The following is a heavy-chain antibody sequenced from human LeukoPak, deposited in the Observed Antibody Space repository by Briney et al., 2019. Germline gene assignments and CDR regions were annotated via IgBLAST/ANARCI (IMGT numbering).Heavy chain of an antibody. CDR3: ARESKSYDGSGFYHDY. CDR1: GGSIRNYF. Sequence: SETLSLTCSVSGGSIRNYFWSWIRQPAGEGLEWIGRIYTSGSTDYNPSLRSRVTMSVDTPRNQFSLKLTSMTAADTAVYYCARESKSYDGSGFYHDYWGQGTLVAVSS. V-gene: IGHV4-4*07. J-gene: IGHJ4*02. CDR2: IYTSGST. D-gene: IGHD3-22*01.